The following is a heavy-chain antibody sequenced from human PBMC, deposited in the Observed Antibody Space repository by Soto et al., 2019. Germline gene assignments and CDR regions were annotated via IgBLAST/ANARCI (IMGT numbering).Heavy chain of an antibody. Sequence: QVQLVQSGAEVKKPGASVKVSCKVSGYTLTELSMHWVRQAPGKGLEWMGGFDPEDGETIYAQKFQGRVTMTEDTSTDTANMGLSGLTSGDTAAYYCATGASIPYYDILTGPHRHQYFDLWGRGTLVTVSS. CDR2: FDPEDGET. V-gene: IGHV1-24*01. CDR3: ATGASIPYYDILTGPHRHQYFDL. J-gene: IGHJ2*01. D-gene: IGHD3-9*01. CDR1: GYTLTELS.